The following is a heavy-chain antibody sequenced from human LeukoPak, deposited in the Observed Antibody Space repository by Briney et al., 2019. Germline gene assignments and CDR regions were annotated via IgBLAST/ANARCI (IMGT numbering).Heavy chain of an antibody. CDR3: ARELPRYCSGGSCYLGY. V-gene: IGHV1-18*01. CDR1: GYTFTSYG. D-gene: IGHD2-15*01. CDR2: ISAYNGNT. Sequence: ASVKVSCKASGYTFTSYGISWVRQAPGQGLEWMGWISAYNGNTNHAQKLQGRVTMTTDTSTSTAYMELRSLRSDDTAVYYCARELPRYCSGGSCYLGYWGQGTLVTVSS. J-gene: IGHJ4*02.